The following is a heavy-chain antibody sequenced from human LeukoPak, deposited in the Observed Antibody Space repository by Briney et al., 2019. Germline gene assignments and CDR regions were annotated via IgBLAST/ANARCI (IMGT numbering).Heavy chain of an antibody. J-gene: IGHJ4*02. CDR3: ARDKGYCSGGSCYSVRAY. V-gene: IGHV1-2*02. D-gene: IGHD2-15*01. CDR2: INPNSGGT. CDR1: GYTFTGYY. Sequence: ASVKVSCKASGYTFTGYYMHWVRQAPGQGLEWMGWINPNSGGTNYAQKFQGRVTMTRDTSISTACMELSRLRSDDTAVYYCARDKGYCSGGSCYSVRAYWGQGTLVTVSS.